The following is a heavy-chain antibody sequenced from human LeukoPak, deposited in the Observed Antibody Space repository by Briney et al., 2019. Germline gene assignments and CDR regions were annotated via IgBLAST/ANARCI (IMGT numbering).Heavy chain of an antibody. Sequence: GGPLRLSCAASGFTFSSSWMTWVRQAPGKGLEWVANIKQDGSEKYYVDSVKGRFTISRDNAKNSLYLQMNSLRAEDTAVYYCARGLRWFDPWGQGTLVTVSS. V-gene: IGHV3-7*01. CDR1: GFTFSSSW. CDR3: ARGLRWFDP. J-gene: IGHJ5*02. CDR2: IKQDGSEK.